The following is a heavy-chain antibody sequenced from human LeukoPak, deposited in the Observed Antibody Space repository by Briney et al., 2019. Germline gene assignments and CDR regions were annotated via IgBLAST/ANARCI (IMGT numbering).Heavy chain of an antibody. D-gene: IGHD6-19*01. CDR1: GYTLTELP. CDR2: FDPEDGET. J-gene: IGHJ4*02. Sequence: GASVKVSCKVSGYTLTELPMHWVRQAPGKGLEWMGGFDPEDGETIYAQKFQGRVTMTEDTSTDTAYMELSSLRSEDTAVYYCAIREQWLGHDLNYWGQGTLVTVSS. V-gene: IGHV1-24*01. CDR3: AIREQWLGHDLNY.